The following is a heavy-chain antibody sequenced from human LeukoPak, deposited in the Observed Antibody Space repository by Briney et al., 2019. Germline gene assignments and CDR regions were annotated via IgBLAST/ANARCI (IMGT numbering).Heavy chain of an antibody. Sequence: PGGSLRLSCAASGFTFSSYGMSWVRQAPGKGLEGVSDISSSGDSTNYADSVRGRFTISRDNSKNTLYLQMNSLRAEDTAVYYRANRQASGSRSYYSPFNYWGQGTLVTVSS. CDR3: ANRQASGSRSYYSPFNY. CDR1: GFTFSSYG. V-gene: IGHV3-23*01. D-gene: IGHD3-10*01. J-gene: IGHJ4*02. CDR2: ISSSGDST.